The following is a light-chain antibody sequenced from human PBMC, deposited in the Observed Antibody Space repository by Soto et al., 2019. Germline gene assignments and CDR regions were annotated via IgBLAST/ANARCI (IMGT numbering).Light chain of an antibody. Sequence: EIVLTQSPGTLSLSAGDGVSLSCRASQTVPNNYLAWCQQKPDQAPRLLIFGASHRATGIPDRFGGSGSGKDFTLSISRLEPEDVEVYYCQQYGASPLTFGGGARLEV. V-gene: IGKV3-20*01. CDR2: GAS. CDR1: QTVPNNY. J-gene: IGKJ4*01. CDR3: QQYGASPLT.